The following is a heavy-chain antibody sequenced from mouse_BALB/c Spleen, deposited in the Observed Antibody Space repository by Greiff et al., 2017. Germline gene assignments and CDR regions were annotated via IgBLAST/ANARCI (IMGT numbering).Heavy chain of an antibody. CDR2: ISNLAYSI. V-gene: IGHV5-15*02. Sequence: EVKLVESGGGLVQPGGSRKLSCAASGFTFSDYGMAWVRQAPGKGPEWVSFISNLAYSIYYADTVTGRFTISRENAKNTLYLEMSSLRSEDTAMYYCARGYYGSSYFDYWGQGTTLTVAS. J-gene: IGHJ2*01. CDR1: GFTFSDYG. D-gene: IGHD1-1*01. CDR3: ARGYYGSSYFDY.